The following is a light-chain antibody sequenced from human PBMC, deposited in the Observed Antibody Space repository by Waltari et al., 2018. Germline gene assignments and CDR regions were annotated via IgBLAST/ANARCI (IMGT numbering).Light chain of an antibody. Sequence: EIVLTQSPGTLSLSPGERATLSCRASQSVTSISLSWYQQKLGQAPRLLIYGTSSRATGTPDRFSGSGSETDLTLTISRLEPEDVAVYYCQQYDGEVVTFGGGTKVEI. V-gene: IGKV3-20*01. CDR2: GTS. CDR3: QQYDGEVVT. CDR1: QSVTSIS. J-gene: IGKJ4*01.